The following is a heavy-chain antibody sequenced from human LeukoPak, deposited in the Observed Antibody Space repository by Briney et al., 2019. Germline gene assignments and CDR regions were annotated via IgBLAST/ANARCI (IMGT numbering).Heavy chain of an antibody. D-gene: IGHD6-19*01. CDR1: GFTFDDYA. CDR2: ISWNSGSI. V-gene: IGHV3-9*01. J-gene: IGHJ4*02. CDR3: ARVGYSSGWYRN. Sequence: GRSLRLSCAASGFTFDDYAMHWVRQAPGKGLEWVSGISWNSGSIGYADSVKGRFTISRDNAKNSLYLQMNSLRAEDTALYYCARVGYSSGWYRNWSQGTLVTVSS.